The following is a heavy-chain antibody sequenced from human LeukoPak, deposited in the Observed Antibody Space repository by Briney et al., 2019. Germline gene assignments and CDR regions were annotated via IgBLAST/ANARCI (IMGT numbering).Heavy chain of an antibody. CDR3: AREVAAAGTFDY. CDR1: GYTFTGYY. V-gene: IGHV1-2*02. D-gene: IGHD6-13*01. J-gene: IGHJ4*02. Sequence: ASVKVSCKASGYTFTGYYMHWVRQAPGQGLEWMGWINPNSGGTNYAQKFQGRVTMTRDTSISTAYMELSRLRSDDTAVYYCAREVAAAGTFDYWGQGTPVTVSS. CDR2: INPNSGGT.